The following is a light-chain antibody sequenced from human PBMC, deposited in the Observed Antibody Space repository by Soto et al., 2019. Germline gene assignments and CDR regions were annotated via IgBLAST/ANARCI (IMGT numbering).Light chain of an antibody. J-gene: IGKJ2*01. CDR1: QSVGSN. V-gene: IGKV3-15*01. CDR2: GAS. CDR3: QQYTKWPYT. Sequence: EVVMTQSPATLSVSPGERASLSCRASQSVGSNLAWYQQTSGQAPRLLIHGASTSATGIPARFSGSGSGTEFTLTISRLQAEDFAVYSCQQYTKWPYTFGQGNKLEIK.